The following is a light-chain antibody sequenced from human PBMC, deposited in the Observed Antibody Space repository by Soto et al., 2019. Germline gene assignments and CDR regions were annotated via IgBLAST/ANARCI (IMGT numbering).Light chain of an antibody. CDR1: SSDVGGYNY. Sequence: QSVLTQPASVSGSPGQSITISCIGTSSDVGGYNYVSWYQQHPGKAPKVVIYEVSNRPSGVSYRFSGSKSGNTASLTISGLQAEDEADYYCLSYAPSYFYVFGPGTKVTVL. V-gene: IGLV2-14*01. CDR2: EVS. CDR3: LSYAPSYFYV. J-gene: IGLJ1*01.